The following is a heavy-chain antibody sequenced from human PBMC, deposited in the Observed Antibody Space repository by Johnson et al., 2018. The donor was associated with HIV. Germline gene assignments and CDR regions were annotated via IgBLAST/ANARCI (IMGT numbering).Heavy chain of an antibody. CDR1: GFTFSSYG. CDR2: IWYDGSNK. Sequence: QMLLVESGGGVVQPGRSLRLSCAASGFTFSSYGMHWVRQAPGKGLESVAVIWYDGSNKYYEDYVRGRFTISRDISKNTMYLQMNSLRAEDTAVYYCAKRQGGGAFDIWGQGTMVTVSS. CDR3: AKRQGGGAFDI. V-gene: IGHV3-33*06. D-gene: IGHD2-15*01. J-gene: IGHJ3*02.